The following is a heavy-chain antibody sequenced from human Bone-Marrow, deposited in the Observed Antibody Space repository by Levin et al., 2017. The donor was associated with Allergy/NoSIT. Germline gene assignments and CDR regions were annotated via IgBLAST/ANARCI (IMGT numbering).Heavy chain of an antibody. V-gene: IGHV3-11*05. CDR3: ARDSPWVAVAGTGAFDI. Sequence: GESLKISCAASGFTFSDYYMSWIRQAPGKGLEWVSYISSSSSYTNYADSVKGRFTISRDNAKNSLYLQMNSLRAEDTAVYYCARDSPWVAVAGTGAFDIWGQGTMVTVSS. D-gene: IGHD6-19*01. CDR2: ISSSSSYT. CDR1: GFTFSDYY. J-gene: IGHJ3*02.